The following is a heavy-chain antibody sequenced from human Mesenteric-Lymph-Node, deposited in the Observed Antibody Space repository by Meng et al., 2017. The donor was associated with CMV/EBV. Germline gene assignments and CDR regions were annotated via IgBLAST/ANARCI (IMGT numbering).Heavy chain of an antibody. Sequence: GGSLRLSCTTSGFTFSSYDMHWVRQAPGKGLEWVAFIRSDGSTKYYADSVKGRFTISRDNAKNSLFLQMNSLRVEDTAFYYCVKSYSRFCSGGRCYSGFDFWGRGTLVTVSS. CDR3: VKSYSRFCSGGRCYSGFDF. CDR2: IRSDGSTK. CDR1: GFTFSSYD. V-gene: IGHV3-30*02. D-gene: IGHD2-15*01. J-gene: IGHJ4*02.